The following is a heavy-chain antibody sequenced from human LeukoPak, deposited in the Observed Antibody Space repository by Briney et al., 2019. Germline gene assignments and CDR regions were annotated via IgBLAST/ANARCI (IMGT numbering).Heavy chain of an antibody. CDR1: GYSFTSYW. CDR3: ARTAISQPYYYGMDV. J-gene: IGHJ6*02. D-gene: IGHD3-9*01. Sequence: GESLKTSCKGSGYSFTSYWIGWVRQMPGKGLEWMGIIYPGDSDTRYSPSFQGQVTISADKSISTAYLQWSSLKASDTAMYYCARTAISQPYYYGMDVWGQGTTVTVSS. CDR2: IYPGDSDT. V-gene: IGHV5-51*01.